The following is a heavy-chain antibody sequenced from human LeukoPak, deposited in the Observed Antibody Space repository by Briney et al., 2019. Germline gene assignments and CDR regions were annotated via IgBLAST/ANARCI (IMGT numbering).Heavy chain of an antibody. D-gene: IGHD3-3*01. CDR1: GGSISNFY. V-gene: IGHV4-4*09. CDR3: ASQSGDFWSGYYPYYYYYMDV. J-gene: IGHJ6*03. Sequence: SETLSLTCTVSGGSISNFYWSWIRQPPGKGLEWIGYIYTSGSTNYNPSLKSRVTISVDTSKNQFSLKLSSVTAADTAVYYCASQSGDFWSGYYPYYYYYMDVWGKGTTVTVSS. CDR2: IYTSGST.